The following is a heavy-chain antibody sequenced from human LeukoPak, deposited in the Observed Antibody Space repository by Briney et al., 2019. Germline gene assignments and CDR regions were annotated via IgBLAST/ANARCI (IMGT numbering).Heavy chain of an antibody. Sequence: GGSLRLSCAASGFTFSSYAMNWVREAPGKGLEWVSVISGSGGRIYYADSVKRRFTISRDNSKNTLYLQINSLRDEHTSLYYCAKAGIGVVGYWDYWRQGTLVTVSS. J-gene: IGHJ4*02. V-gene: IGHV3-23*01. CDR1: GFTFSSYA. CDR3: AKAGIGVVGYWDY. D-gene: IGHD6-19*01. CDR2: ISGSGGRI.